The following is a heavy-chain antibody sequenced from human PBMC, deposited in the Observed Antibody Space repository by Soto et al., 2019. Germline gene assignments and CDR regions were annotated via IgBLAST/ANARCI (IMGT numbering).Heavy chain of an antibody. J-gene: IGHJ5*02. CDR1: SETFASYD. Sequence: ASVKVSCKASSETFASYDITWVRQAPGQGLEWMGRISTYNGNTKYAQNVQGRVSMTTDTSTSTAYMELRSLKSDDTAVYYCARVTRGSGDWFDPWGQGTLVTVS. CDR3: ARVTRGSGDWFDP. CDR2: ISTYNGNT. D-gene: IGHD6-19*01. V-gene: IGHV1-18*01.